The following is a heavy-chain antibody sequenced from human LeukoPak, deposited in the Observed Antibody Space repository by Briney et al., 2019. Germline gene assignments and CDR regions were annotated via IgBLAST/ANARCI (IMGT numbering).Heavy chain of an antibody. Sequence: GGSLRLSCAASGFTFSIYWMSWVRQAPGKGLEGVANIKQDGSEKYYVDSVKGRFTISRDNAKNSLYLQMNSLRAEDTAVYYCARGRLGHFDYWGQGTLVTVSS. CDR1: GFTFSIYW. V-gene: IGHV3-7*03. CDR2: IKQDGSEK. CDR3: ARGRLGHFDY. J-gene: IGHJ4*02.